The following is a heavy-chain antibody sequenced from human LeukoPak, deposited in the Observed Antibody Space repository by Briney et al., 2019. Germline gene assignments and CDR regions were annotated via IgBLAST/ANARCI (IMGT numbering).Heavy chain of an antibody. Sequence: SGTLSLTCAVYGGSFSGYYWSWIRQPPGKGLEWIGEINHSGSTNYNPSLKSRVTISVDTSKNQFSLKLSSVTAADTAVYYCARVGYCSSTSCADYWGQGTLVTVSS. CDR2: INHSGST. J-gene: IGHJ4*02. D-gene: IGHD2-2*01. CDR3: ARVGYCSSTSCADY. CDR1: GGSFSGYY. V-gene: IGHV4-34*01.